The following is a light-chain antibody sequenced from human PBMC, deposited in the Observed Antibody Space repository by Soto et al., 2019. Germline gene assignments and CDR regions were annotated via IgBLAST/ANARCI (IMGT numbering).Light chain of an antibody. V-gene: IGKV1-5*01. CDR1: QSISSW. CDR3: QQYNPSSRT. Sequence: IQVTQCTTTLSASVVDRVTITCRASQSISSWLAWYQQKPGKAPKLLIYDASSLESGVPSRFSGSGSGTDFTLTISSLQPDDFATYYCQQYNPSSRTFGQGTKVDIK. CDR2: DAS. J-gene: IGKJ1*01.